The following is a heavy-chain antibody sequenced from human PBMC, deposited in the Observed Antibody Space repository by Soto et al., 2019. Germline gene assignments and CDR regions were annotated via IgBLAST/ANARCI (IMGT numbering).Heavy chain of an antibody. Sequence: QVQLVQSGAGVKKPGSSVKVSCKASGGTFSSYAISWVRQAPGQGFEWMGGIIPIFGTANYAQKFQGRVTIAADESTSTAYMELSSLRSEDTAVYYCARYLERGYDLDYWGQGTLVTVSS. V-gene: IGHV1-69*01. CDR2: IIPIFGTA. CDR1: GGTFSSYA. CDR3: ARYLERGYDLDY. D-gene: IGHD5-12*01. J-gene: IGHJ4*02.